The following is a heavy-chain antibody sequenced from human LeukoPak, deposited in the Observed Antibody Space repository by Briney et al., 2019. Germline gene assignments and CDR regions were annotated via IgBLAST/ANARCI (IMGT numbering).Heavy chain of an antibody. V-gene: IGHV4-61*01. D-gene: IGHD1-26*01. CDR1: GGSVSSGSYY. J-gene: IGHJ4*02. CDR2: IYYSGST. CDR3: ARERKGPYSGSYFQYYFDY. Sequence: SETLSLTCTVSGGSVSSGSYYWSWIRQPPGKGLEWIGYIYYSGSTNYNPSLKSRVTISVDTSKNQFSLKLSSVTAADTAVYYCARERKGPYSGSYFQYYFDYWGQGTLVTVSS.